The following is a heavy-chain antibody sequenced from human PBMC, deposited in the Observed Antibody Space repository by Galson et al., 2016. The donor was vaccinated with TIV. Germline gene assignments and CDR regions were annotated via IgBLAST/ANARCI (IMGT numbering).Heavy chain of an antibody. J-gene: IGHJ4*02. D-gene: IGHD1-1*01. CDR2: IDWDDDK. CDR1: GFSLTTGGMR. CDR3: AHHDHNNFFAY. Sequence: PALVKPTQTLTLTCSFSGFSLTTGGMRVSWIRQPPGKALEWLARIDWDDDKFYSTSLRTRLTISKDTSKNQVVLTMTNMDPVDTATYYCAHHDHNNFFAYWGQGTLVTVTS. V-gene: IGHV2-70*04.